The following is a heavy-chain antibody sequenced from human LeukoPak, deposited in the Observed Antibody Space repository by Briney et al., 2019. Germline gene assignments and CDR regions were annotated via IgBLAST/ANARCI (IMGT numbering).Heavy chain of an antibody. Sequence: ASVKVSCKASGYTFTGYYMHWVRQAPGQGLEWMGWTNPNSGGTNYAQKFQGRVTITTDESTSTAYMELSSLRSEDTAVYYCARSRVVPAASYYFDYWGQGTLVTVSS. D-gene: IGHD2-2*01. V-gene: IGHV1-2*02. J-gene: IGHJ4*02. CDR3: ARSRVVPAASYYFDY. CDR1: GYTFTGYY. CDR2: TNPNSGGT.